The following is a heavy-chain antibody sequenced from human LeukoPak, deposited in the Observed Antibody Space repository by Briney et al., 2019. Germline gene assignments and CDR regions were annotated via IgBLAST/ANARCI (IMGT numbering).Heavy chain of an antibody. CDR3: ARVSGYNWKSNLDY. J-gene: IGHJ4*02. Sequence: GGSLRLSCVASGFTFSSRDWMTWVRQAPGKGLEWVANIKQDGSEKNYVDSVKGRFTISRDNSKNTLYLQMNSLRAEDTAVYYCARVSGYNWKSNLDYWGQGTLVTVSS. D-gene: IGHD1-20*01. V-gene: IGHV3-7*03. CDR2: IKQDGSEK. CDR1: GFTFSSRDW.